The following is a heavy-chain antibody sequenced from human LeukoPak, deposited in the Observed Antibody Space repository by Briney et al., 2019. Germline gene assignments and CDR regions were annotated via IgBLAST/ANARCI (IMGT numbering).Heavy chain of an antibody. CDR1: GFIFSSYW. J-gene: IGHJ4*02. Sequence: PGGSLRLSCAASGFIFSSYWMSWVRQAPGKGLEWVANIKQEGSEKYYVDSVKGRFTISRDNAKNSLYLQMNSLRAEDTAVYYCARDGRYYDSSGYYGPNFDYWGQGTLDTVSS. V-gene: IGHV3-7*01. CDR3: ARDGRYYDSSGYYGPNFDY. D-gene: IGHD3-22*01. CDR2: IKQEGSEK.